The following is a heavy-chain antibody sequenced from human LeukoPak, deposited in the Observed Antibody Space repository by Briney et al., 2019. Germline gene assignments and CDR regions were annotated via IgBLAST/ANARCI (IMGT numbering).Heavy chain of an antibody. J-gene: IGHJ4*02. CDR2: ISGDGGST. D-gene: IGHD6-13*01. CDR3: AKDAWPGIAAAGTSRIDY. V-gene: IGHV3-43*02. Sequence: GGSLRLSCAASGFTFDDYAMHWVRQAPGKGLEWVSLISGDGGSTYYADSVKGRFTISRDNSKNSLYLQMNSLRTEDTALYYCAKDAWPGIAAAGTSRIDYWGQGTLVTVSS. CDR1: GFTFDDYA.